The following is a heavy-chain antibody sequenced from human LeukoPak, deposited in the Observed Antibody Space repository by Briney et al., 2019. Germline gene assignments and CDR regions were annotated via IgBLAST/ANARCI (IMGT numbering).Heavy chain of an antibody. V-gene: IGHV4-59*08. CDR1: GRSISSYY. CDR3: GSDQLYCRGASCYPGWFDT. J-gene: IGHJ5*02. CDR2: IYSSGST. Sequence: PSESLSLTCTVSGRSISSYYWSWIRHPPGKGLEWIGYIYSSGSTNYNPSVKSRVTISVDTSKNQFSLKLSSVTAADTAVYYCGSDQLYCRGASCYPGWFDTWGEGILVTVSS. D-gene: IGHD2-15*01.